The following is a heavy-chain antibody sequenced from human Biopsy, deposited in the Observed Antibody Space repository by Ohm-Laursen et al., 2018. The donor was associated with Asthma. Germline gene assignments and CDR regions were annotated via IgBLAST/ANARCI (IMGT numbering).Heavy chain of an antibody. CDR3: RALPTRTMNFDS. J-gene: IGHJ4*02. D-gene: IGHD3-22*01. CDR2: ISWNSRSI. CDR1: GLNFEDYV. V-gene: IGHV3-9*01. Sequence: SLRLSCTASGLNFEDYVMHWVRQAPGKGLEWVSGISWNSRSIGYGDSVKGRFTISRDNTKNSLYLQMNSLSPEDTAMYYCRALPTRTMNFDSWGQGTLVTVSS.